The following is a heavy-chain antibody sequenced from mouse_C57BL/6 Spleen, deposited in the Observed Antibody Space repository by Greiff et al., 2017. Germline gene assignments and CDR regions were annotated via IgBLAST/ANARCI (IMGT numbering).Heavy chain of an antibody. CDR2: IYPGSGST. CDR3: ARESGSSYGGSY. D-gene: IGHD1-1*01. CDR1: GYTFTSYW. Sequence: QVQLQQSGAELVKPGASVKMSCKASGYTFTSYWITWVKQRPGQGLEWIGDIYPGSGSTNYNEKFKSKATLTVDTSSSTAYMQLSSLTSEDSAVYYCARESGSSYGGSYWGQGTLVTVSA. V-gene: IGHV1-55*01. J-gene: IGHJ3*01.